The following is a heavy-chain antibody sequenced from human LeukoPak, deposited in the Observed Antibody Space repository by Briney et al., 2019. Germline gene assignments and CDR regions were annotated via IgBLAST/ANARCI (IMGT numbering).Heavy chain of an antibody. Sequence: SETLSLTCTVSGGSISSSSYYWGWIRQPPGKGLEWIGSIYYSGSTYYNPSLKSRVTISVDTSKNQFSLKLSSVTAADTAVYYCARMGIHQHTGRWFDPWGQGTLVTVSS. J-gene: IGHJ5*02. CDR2: IYYSGST. CDR1: GGSISSSSYY. V-gene: IGHV4-39*07. D-gene: IGHD6-13*01. CDR3: ARMGIHQHTGRWFDP.